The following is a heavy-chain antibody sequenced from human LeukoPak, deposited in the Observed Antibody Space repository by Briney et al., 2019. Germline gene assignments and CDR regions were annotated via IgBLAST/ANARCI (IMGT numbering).Heavy chain of an antibody. V-gene: IGHV1-2*02. Sequence: ASVKVSCKASGYTFTGYYIHWVRQAPGQGLEWMGWINPNSGDTKYEQRFQGRVTMTRDTSNSTAYMELTRLRSDDAAVYFCARDGSWSSISYSDYWGQGTLVTVSS. J-gene: IGHJ4*02. D-gene: IGHD2-2*01. CDR2: INPNSGDT. CDR3: ARDGSWSSISYSDY. CDR1: GYTFTGYY.